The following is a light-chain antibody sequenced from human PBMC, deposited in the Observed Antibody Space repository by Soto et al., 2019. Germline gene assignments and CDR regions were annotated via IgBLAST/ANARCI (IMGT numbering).Light chain of an antibody. CDR1: QSVSSD. CDR3: QQRSNWWT. J-gene: IGKJ1*01. Sequence: IVLTQSPATLSLSPGERATLSCRPSQSVSSDVAWYHQKPGQAPSLLIYDASTRAAGIPARFSGSGSGTDFTLTISSLEDEDFAVYYHQQRSNWWTFGQGTKVDIK. CDR2: DAS. V-gene: IGKV3-11*01.